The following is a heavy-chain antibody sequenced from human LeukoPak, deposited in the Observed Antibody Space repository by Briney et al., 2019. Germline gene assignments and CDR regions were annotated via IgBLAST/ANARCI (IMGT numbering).Heavy chain of an antibody. D-gene: IGHD2-2*01. J-gene: IGHJ6*02. CDR1: GFTFSSYA. Sequence: PGGSLRLSCAASGFTFSSYAMSWVRQAPGKGLEWVANIREDGSEKYYVDSVKGRFTISRDNAKNSLSLQMSSLRAEDTAVYYCSRGLVVPAARGAYKYYYGMDVWGQGTTVTVSS. V-gene: IGHV3-7*03. CDR2: IREDGSEK. CDR3: SRGLVVPAARGAYKYYYGMDV.